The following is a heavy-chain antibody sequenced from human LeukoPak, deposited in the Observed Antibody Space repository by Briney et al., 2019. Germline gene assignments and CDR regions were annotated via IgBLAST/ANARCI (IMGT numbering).Heavy chain of an antibody. Sequence: SGPTLVKPPQTLTLTCTFSGFSLRTRGVGVGWIRQPPGKALEWLALIYWDDDKHYSPSLKSRLTITKDTSKNQVVLTMTNMDPVDIATYYWAHRRSTGDLDYWGQGTLVTVSS. J-gene: IGHJ4*02. CDR1: GFSLRTRGVG. D-gene: IGHD7-27*01. CDR3: AHRRSTGDLDY. CDR2: IYWDDDK. V-gene: IGHV2-5*02.